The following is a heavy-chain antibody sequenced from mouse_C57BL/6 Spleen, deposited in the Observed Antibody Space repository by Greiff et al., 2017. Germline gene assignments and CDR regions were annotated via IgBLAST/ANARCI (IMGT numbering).Heavy chain of an antibody. D-gene: IGHD1-1*01. CDR2: INPSNGGT. Sequence: QVQLQQPGTELVKPGASVKLSCKASGYTFTSYWMHWVKQRPGQGLEWIGNINPSNGGTNYNEKFKSKATLTVDKSSSPAYMQLISLTSEDSSVYYGARSGYYGAPAYWGQGTLVTVSA. CDR3: ARSGYYGAPAY. CDR1: GYTFTSYW. V-gene: IGHV1-53*01. J-gene: IGHJ3*01.